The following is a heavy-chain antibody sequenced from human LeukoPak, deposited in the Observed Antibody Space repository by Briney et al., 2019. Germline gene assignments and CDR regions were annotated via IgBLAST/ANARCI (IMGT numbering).Heavy chain of an antibody. CDR3: AKGGDFWSEWNYFDY. J-gene: IGHJ4*02. D-gene: IGHD3-3*01. CDR1: GFTFSSYG. V-gene: IGHV3-30*02. Sequence: GGSLRLSCAASGFTFSSYGMHWVRQAPGKGLEWVAFIRYDGSNKYYADSVKSRFTISRDNSKNTLYLQMNSLRAEDTAVYYCAKGGDFWSEWNYFDYWGQGILVTVSS. CDR2: IRYDGSNK.